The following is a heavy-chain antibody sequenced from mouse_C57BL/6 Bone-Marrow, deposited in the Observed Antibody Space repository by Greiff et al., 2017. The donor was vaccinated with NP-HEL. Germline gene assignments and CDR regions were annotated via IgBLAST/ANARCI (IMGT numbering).Heavy chain of an antibody. CDR1: GYTFTSYW. CDR3: ARYEYYYGSSYH. J-gene: IGHJ2*01. D-gene: IGHD1-1*01. Sequence: QVQLQQPGAELVKPGASVKLSCKASGYTFTSYWMHWVKQRPGQGLEWIGMIHPNSGSTNYNEKFKSKATLTVDKSSSTAYMQLSSLPSDDSAVYYCARYEYYYGSSYHWGQGTTLTVSS. CDR2: IHPNSGST. V-gene: IGHV1-64*01.